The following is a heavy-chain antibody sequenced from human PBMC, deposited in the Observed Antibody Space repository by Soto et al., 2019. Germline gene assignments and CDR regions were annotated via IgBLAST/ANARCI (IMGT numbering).Heavy chain of an antibody. CDR2: IYYSGST. Sequence: SETLSLTCTVSGGSISSYYWSWIRQPPGKGLEWIGYIYYSGSTNYNPSLKSRVTISVDTSKNQFSLKLSSVTAADTAVYYCARDTAAAERDGMDVWGQWTTVTVSS. CDR3: ARDTAAAERDGMDV. CDR1: GGSISSYY. V-gene: IGHV4-59*01. J-gene: IGHJ6*02. D-gene: IGHD6-13*01.